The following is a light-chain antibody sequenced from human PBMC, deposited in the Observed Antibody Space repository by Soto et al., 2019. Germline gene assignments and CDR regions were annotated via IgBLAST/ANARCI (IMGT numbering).Light chain of an antibody. Sequence: DIQMTQSPSTLSASVGDRVTITCRASQSIGSSLAWYQQKPGKAPNLLISDASSLERGVPSRFGGSGSGTAFTLSIRSLQPDDFATYYCQQYNGYSRTFGQGTKVEIK. CDR1: QSIGSS. CDR2: DAS. J-gene: IGKJ1*01. V-gene: IGKV1-5*01. CDR3: QQYNGYSRT.